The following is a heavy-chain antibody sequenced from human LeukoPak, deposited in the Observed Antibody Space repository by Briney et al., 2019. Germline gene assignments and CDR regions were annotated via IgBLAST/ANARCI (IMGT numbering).Heavy chain of an antibody. V-gene: IGHV3-23*01. CDR3: ARHEGLGDSSTWYVY. Sequence: PGGSLRLSCAVSGITLSNYGMSWVRQAPGKGLEWVAGISDSGGSTNYADSVKGRFTISRDNSKNTLYLQMNSLRAEDTAVYYCARHEGLGDSSTWYVYWGQGTLVTVSS. CDR2: ISDSGGST. J-gene: IGHJ4*02. D-gene: IGHD6-13*01. CDR1: GITLSNYG.